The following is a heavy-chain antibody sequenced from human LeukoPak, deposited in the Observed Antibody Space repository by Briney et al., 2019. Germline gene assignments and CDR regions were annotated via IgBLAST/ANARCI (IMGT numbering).Heavy chain of an antibody. J-gene: IGHJ4*02. CDR1: GFTFRNFA. CDR2: LVVTGGAT. D-gene: IGHD3-16*01. Sequence: GFLRLSCAASGFTFRNFAMSWVRQVPGKGLEWLSTLVVTGGATYYADSVTGRFIISRDNSKNTLYLQMNSLTVEDTAVYYCAKDDGGEYHLFDSWGQGTLVTVSS. CDR3: AKDDGGEYHLFDS. V-gene: IGHV3-23*01.